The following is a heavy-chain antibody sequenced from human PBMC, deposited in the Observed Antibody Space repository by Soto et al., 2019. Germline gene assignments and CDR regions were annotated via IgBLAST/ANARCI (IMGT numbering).Heavy chain of an antibody. CDR2: ISSSSSYI. J-gene: IGHJ4*02. V-gene: IGHV3-21*01. CDR1: GFTFSSYS. D-gene: IGHD3-3*01. CDR3: ARDLNTYYDFWSGYYDY. Sequence: EVQLVESGGGLVKPGGSLRLSCAASGFTFSSYSMNWVRQAPGKGLEWVSSISSSSSYIYYADSVKGRFTISRDNAKKSLYLQMSSLRAEDTAVYYCARDLNTYYDFWSGYYDYWGQGTLVTVSS.